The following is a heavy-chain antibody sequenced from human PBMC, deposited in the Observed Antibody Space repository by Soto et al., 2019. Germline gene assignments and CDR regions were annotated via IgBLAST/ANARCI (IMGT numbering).Heavy chain of an antibody. V-gene: IGHV1-46*01. D-gene: IGHD1-26*01. Sequence: GASVKVSCKASGYTFTSYYMHWVRQAPGQGLEWMGIINPSGGSTSYAQKFQGRVTMTRDTSTSTVYMELSSLRSEDTAVYYCARSLLSGSYRIDNWFDPWGQGTLVTVS. CDR1: GYTFTSYY. J-gene: IGHJ5*02. CDR2: INPSGGST. CDR3: ARSLLSGSYRIDNWFDP.